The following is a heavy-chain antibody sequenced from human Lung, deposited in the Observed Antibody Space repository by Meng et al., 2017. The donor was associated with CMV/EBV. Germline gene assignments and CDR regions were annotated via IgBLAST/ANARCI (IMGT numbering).Heavy chain of an antibody. D-gene: IGHD2-2*01. CDR3: ARVDCSSTSCYLLDGWFDP. Sequence: ASVKVSXKASGYTFTGYYMHWVRQAPGQGLEWMGWINPNSGGTNYAQKFQSRVTMTRDTSISTAYMELSRLRSDDTAVYYCARVDCSSTSCYLLDGWFDPWGQGTLVTVSS. CDR2: INPNSGGT. V-gene: IGHV1-2*02. CDR1: GYTFTGYY. J-gene: IGHJ5*02.